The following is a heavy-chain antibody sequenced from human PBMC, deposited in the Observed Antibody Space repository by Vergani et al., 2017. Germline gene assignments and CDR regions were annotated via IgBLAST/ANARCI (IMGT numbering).Heavy chain of an antibody. CDR2: ISYDGSNK. D-gene: IGHD4-23*01. CDR1: GFTFSSYA. J-gene: IGHJ6*02. Sequence: QVQLVESGGGVVQPGRSLRLSCAASGFTFSSYAMHWVRQAPGKGLEWVAVISYDGSNKYYADSVKGRFTISRDNSKNTLYLQMNSLRAEDTAVYYCSSDRGAAAGHHGGDYYGMDVWGQGTTVTVSS. CDR3: SSDRGAAAGHHGGDYYGMDV. V-gene: IGHV3-30-3*01.